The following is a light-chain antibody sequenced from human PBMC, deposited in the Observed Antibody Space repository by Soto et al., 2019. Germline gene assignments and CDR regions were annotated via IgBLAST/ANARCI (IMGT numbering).Light chain of an antibody. CDR3: SSYTSSSTYV. CDR2: DVN. Sequence: QSALTQPPSVSGSPGQSVAISCTGTSSDVGNSNGVSWYHQPPGTAPKLMIYDVNNRPSGVPDRFSGSESGNTASLTISGLQAEDEGDYYCSSYTSSSTYVFGTGTKLTVL. J-gene: IGLJ1*01. V-gene: IGLV2-18*02. CDR1: SSDVGNSNG.